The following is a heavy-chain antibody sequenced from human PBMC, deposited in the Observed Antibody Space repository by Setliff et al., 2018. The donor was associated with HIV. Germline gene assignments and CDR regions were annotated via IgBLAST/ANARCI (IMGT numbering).Heavy chain of an antibody. CDR1: GGTFSGHY. J-gene: IGHJ4*02. CDR2: IYYSGST. V-gene: IGHV4-59*11. Sequence: GGTFSGHYWSWIRQPPGKGLEWIGYIYYSGSTNYNPSLKSRVTISVDTSKNQFSLKLSSVTAADTAVYYCARGAELLWFGELHNIPYFDYWGQGTLVTVSS. D-gene: IGHD3-10*01. CDR3: ARGAELLWFGELHNIPYFDY.